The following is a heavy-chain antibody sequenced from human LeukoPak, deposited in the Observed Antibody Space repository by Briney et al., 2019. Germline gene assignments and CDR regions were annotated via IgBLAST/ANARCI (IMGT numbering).Heavy chain of an antibody. Sequence: PGGSLRLSCAGSGFTFSTYWMGWVRQAPGKGLEWVSAISGSGGSTYYADSVKGRFTISRDNAKNSLYLQMNSLRAEDTAVYYCARDQTPFVWGQGTLVTVSS. CDR2: ISGSGGST. V-gene: IGHV3-23*01. J-gene: IGHJ4*02. CDR3: ARDQTPFV. CDR1: GFTFSTYW.